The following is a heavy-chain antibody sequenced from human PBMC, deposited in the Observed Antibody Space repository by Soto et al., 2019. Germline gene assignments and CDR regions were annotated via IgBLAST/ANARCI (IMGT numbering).Heavy chain of an antibody. V-gene: IGHV3-33*01. CDR3: ARGGWSRSYPDY. Sequence: PGGSLRLSCAASGFTFSSYGMHWVRQAPGKGLEWVAVIWYDGSNKYYADSVKGRFTIARDNSKNTLYLQMNSLSAEDTAVYYCARGGWSRSYPDYWGQGTLVTVSS. CDR1: GFTFSSYG. J-gene: IGHJ4*02. D-gene: IGHD3-10*01. CDR2: IWYDGSNK.